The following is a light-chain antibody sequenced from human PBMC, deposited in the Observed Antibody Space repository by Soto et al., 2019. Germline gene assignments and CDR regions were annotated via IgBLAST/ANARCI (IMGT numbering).Light chain of an antibody. V-gene: IGKV3-20*01. Sequence: EIVLTQSPATLSLSPGERATLSCRASQNVANYLDWYQQKPGQAPRLLIYGASSRATGIPDRFSGSGSGTDITLTISRLEPEDFAVYYCHQYDSWTFGQGTKVDIK. J-gene: IGKJ1*01. CDR1: QNVANY. CDR3: HQYDSWT. CDR2: GAS.